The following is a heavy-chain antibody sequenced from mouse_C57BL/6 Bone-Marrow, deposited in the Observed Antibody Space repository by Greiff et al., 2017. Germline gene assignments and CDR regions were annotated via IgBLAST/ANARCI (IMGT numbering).Heavy chain of an antibody. CDR2: IHPSDSDT. CDR3: ATLYYYGSSSPFDY. J-gene: IGHJ2*01. D-gene: IGHD1-1*01. Sequence: QVQLQQPGAELVKPGASVKVSCKASGYTFTSYWMHWVKQRPGQGLEWIGRIHPSDSDTNYNQKFKGKATLTVDKSSSTAYMQLSSLTSEDSAVYYCATLYYYGSSSPFDYWGQGTTLTVSS. V-gene: IGHV1-74*01. CDR1: GYTFTSYW.